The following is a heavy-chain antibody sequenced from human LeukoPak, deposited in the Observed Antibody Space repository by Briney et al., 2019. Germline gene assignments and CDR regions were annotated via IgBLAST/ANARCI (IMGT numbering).Heavy chain of an antibody. J-gene: IGHJ6*03. CDR2: INPNSGGT. CDR1: GYTFTGYY. V-gene: IGHV1-2*02. CDR3: VKGGSGNDLPYYYTDV. Sequence: ASVKVSCKASGYTFTGYYMHWVRQAPGQGLEWMGWINPNSGGTNYAQKFQGRVTMTRATAISTASLELSRLRSEDTAAYFYVKGGSGNDLPYYYTDVSSKGTAVTVS. D-gene: IGHD5-12*01.